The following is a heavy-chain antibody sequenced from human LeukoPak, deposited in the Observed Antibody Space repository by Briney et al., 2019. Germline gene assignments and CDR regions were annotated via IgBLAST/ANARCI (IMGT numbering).Heavy chain of an antibody. D-gene: IGHD4-17*01. Sequence: GGSLRLSCAASGSLFSSYWMSWVRQAPGKGLEWIANIKYDGSDKFYVDSVKGRFSVSRDNAKNSLYLQMNSLRAEDTAVYYCARGGIYGDYGWFDPWGQGTLVTVSS. CDR3: ARGGIYGDYGWFDP. V-gene: IGHV3-7*03. J-gene: IGHJ5*02. CDR2: IKYDGSDK. CDR1: GSLFSSYW.